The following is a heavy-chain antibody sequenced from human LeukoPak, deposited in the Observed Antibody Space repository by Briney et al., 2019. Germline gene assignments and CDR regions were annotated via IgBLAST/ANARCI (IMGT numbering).Heavy chain of an antibody. CDR3: ARRRDYSSSWHPAFDP. CDR2: ISSNGGST. CDR1: GSTFSSYA. D-gene: IGHD6-13*01. V-gene: IGHV3-64*01. Sequence: GGSLRLSCAASGSTFSSYAMHWVRQAPGKGLEYVSAISSNGGSTYYANSVKGRFTISRDNSKNTLYLQMGSLRAEDMAVYYCARRRDYSSSWHPAFDPWGQGTLVTVSS. J-gene: IGHJ5*02.